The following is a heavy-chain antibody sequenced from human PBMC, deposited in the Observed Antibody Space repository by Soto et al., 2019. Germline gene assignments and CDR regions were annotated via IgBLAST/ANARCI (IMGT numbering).Heavy chain of an antibody. CDR2: IIPIFGTA. V-gene: IGHV1-69*06. CDR1: GGTFSSYA. Sequence: SVKVSCKASGGTFSSYAISWVRQAPGQGLEWMGGIIPIFGTANYAQKFQGRVTITADKSTSTAYMELSSLRSEDTAVYYCARDVWRGVGTAMVTAFDYWGQGTLVTVSS. D-gene: IGHD5-18*01. CDR3: ARDVWRGVGTAMVTAFDY. J-gene: IGHJ4*02.